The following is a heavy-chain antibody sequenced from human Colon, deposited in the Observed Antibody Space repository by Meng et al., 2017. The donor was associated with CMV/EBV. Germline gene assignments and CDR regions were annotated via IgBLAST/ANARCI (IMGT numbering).Heavy chain of an antibody. Sequence: ASVKVSCKASGYIFTTFGISWVRQAPGQGPEWMGRISPYSGHTNSAPKFKGRITLTTDTSTSTAYMDLRSLRSDDTAVYYCARSMKSITMIVVVHTYGMDVWGQGTTVTVSS. CDR2: ISPYSGHT. J-gene: IGHJ6*02. D-gene: IGHD3-22*01. CDR1: GYIFTTFG. CDR3: ARSMKSITMIVVVHTYGMDV. V-gene: IGHV1-18*01.